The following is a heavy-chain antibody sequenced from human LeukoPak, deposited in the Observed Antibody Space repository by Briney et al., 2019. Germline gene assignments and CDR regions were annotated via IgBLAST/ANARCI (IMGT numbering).Heavy chain of an antibody. D-gene: IGHD3-3*01. CDR2: ISSSSSTI. CDR1: GFTFSSYS. CDR3: ARDRGFWSGYYTFSWFDP. V-gene: IGHV3-48*01. Sequence: GGSLRLSCAASGFTFSSYSMNWVRQAPGKGLEWVSYISSSSSTIYYADSVKGRFTISRDNAKNSLYLQMNSLRAEDTAVYYCARDRGFWSGYYTFSWFDPWGQGTLVTVSS. J-gene: IGHJ5*02.